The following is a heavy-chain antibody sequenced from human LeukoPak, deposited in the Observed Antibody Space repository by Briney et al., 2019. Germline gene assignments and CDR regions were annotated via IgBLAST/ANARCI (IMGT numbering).Heavy chain of an antibody. CDR2: INPNSGGT. J-gene: IGHJ4*02. CDR1: GYTFTGYY. CDR3: ARVATYYDSSGQFDY. V-gene: IGHV1-2*02. Sequence: GASVKVSCKASGYTFTGYYMHWVRQAPGQGLEWMGWINPNSGGTNYAQKFQDRVTMTRDTSISTAYMELSRLRSDDTAVYYCARVATYYDSSGQFDYWGQGTLVTVSS. D-gene: IGHD3-22*01.